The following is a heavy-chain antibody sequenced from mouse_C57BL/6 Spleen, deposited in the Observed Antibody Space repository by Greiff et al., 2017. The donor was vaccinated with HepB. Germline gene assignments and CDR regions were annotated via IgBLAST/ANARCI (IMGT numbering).Heavy chain of an antibody. CDR2: ISSGGDYI. CDR1: GFTFSSYA. J-gene: IGHJ3*01. D-gene: IGHD1-1*01. CDR3: TRDGGTTFAY. Sequence: DVQLVESGEGLVKPGGSLKLSCAASGFTFSSYAMSWVRQTPEKRLEWVAYISSGGDYIYYADTVKGRFTISRDNARNTLYLQMSSLKSEDTAMYYCTRDGGTTFAYWGQGTLVTVSA. V-gene: IGHV5-9-1*02.